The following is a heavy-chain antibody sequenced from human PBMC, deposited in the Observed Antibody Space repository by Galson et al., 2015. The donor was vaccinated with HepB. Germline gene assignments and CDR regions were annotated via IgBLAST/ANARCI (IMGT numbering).Heavy chain of an antibody. CDR3: ARLQKHYFDY. CDR1: GFTFSNYG. D-gene: IGHD3-3*01. J-gene: IGHJ4*02. CDR2: IWYDGSNK. V-gene: IGHV3-33*01. Sequence: SLRLSCAASGFTFSNYGMHWVRQAPGRGLEWVAVIWYDGSNKYYADSVKGRFTISRDNSKNTLYLQMSSLRGEDTAVYYCARLQKHYFDYWGQGTLVTVSS.